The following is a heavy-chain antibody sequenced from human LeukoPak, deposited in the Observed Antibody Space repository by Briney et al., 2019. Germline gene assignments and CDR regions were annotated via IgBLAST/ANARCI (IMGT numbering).Heavy chain of an antibody. CDR1: GFTFDDYA. Sequence: GGSLRLSCAASGFTFDDYAMHWVRQAPGKGLEWVSGISWNSVSIVYADSVKGRFTISRDNAKNSLYLQMNSLRAEDTALYYCARRTNLRAFDIWGQGTMVTVSS. CDR3: ARRTNLRAFDI. J-gene: IGHJ3*02. V-gene: IGHV3-9*01. CDR2: ISWNSVSI.